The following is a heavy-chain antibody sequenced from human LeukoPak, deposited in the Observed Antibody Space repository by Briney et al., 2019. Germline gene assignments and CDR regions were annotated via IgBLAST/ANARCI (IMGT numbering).Heavy chain of an antibody. J-gene: IGHJ5*02. CDR2: IIPILGIA. D-gene: IGHD3-9*01. V-gene: IGHV1-69*04. Sequence: ASVNVSCKASGGTFSRYAISWVRQAPGQGLEWMGRIIPILGIANYAQKFQGRVTITADKSTSTAYMELSSLRSEDTAVYYCALLFYDILTGYYPNWFDPWGQGTLVTVSS. CDR3: ALLFYDILTGYYPNWFDP. CDR1: GGTFSRYA.